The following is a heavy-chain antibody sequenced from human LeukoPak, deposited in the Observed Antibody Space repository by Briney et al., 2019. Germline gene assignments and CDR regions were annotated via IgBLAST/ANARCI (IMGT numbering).Heavy chain of an antibody. CDR1: GYTFTSYA. Sequence: ASVKVSCKASGYTFTSYAMNWVRQAPGQGLEWMGWINTNTGSPTYAQGFTGRFVFSLDTSVSTAYLQISSLKAEDTAVYYCARDHDCGDRDNWFDPWGQGTLVTVSS. D-gene: IGHD4-17*01. J-gene: IGHJ5*02. CDR2: INTNTGSP. CDR3: ARDHDCGDRDNWFDP. V-gene: IGHV7-4-1*02.